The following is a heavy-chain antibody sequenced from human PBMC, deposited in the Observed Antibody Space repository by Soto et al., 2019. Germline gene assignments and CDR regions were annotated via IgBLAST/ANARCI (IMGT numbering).Heavy chain of an antibody. J-gene: IGHJ4*02. D-gene: IGHD1-26*01. CDR2: IKSDASTI. CDR1: GFTFSSYW. CDR3: VRGGSANYYGLFDS. Sequence: EVQLVESGGGLVQPGGSLRLSCAASGFTFSSYWMHWVRQVPGKGLVWVSRIKSDASTIMYADSVKGRFTISRDNATNTLYLQVNSLRPEDTAVYYCVRGGSANYYGLFDSWGQGTLVTVSS. V-gene: IGHV3-74*03.